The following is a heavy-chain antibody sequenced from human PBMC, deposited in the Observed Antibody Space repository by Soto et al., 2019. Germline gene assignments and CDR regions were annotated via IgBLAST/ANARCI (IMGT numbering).Heavy chain of an antibody. CDR2: IYYSGST. CDR3: ARDLYNWNSSGMDV. CDR1: GCSIRSGGYY. V-gene: IGHV4-31*03. J-gene: IGHJ6*02. D-gene: IGHD1-20*01. Sequence: TLSLHCTFSGCSIRSGGYYWSWIRQHPGKGRGWIGYIYYSGSTYYNPSLKSRVTISVDTSKNQFSLKLSSVTAADTAVYYCARDLYNWNSSGMDVWGQGTTVTVSS.